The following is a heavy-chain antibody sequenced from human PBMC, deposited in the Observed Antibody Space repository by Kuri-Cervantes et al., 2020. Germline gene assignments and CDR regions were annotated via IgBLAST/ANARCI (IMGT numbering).Heavy chain of an antibody. CDR2: ISYDGSNK. CDR1: GFTFRSYS. J-gene: IGHJ4*02. D-gene: IGHD5-18*01. Sequence: GESLKISCAAPGFTFRSYSMNWVRQAPGKGLEWVAVISYDGSNKYYADSVKGRFTISRDNSKNTLYLQMNSLRAEDTAVYYCAKLLGIQLWSGLSYWGQGTLVTVSS. V-gene: IGHV3-30*18. CDR3: AKLLGIQLWSGLSY.